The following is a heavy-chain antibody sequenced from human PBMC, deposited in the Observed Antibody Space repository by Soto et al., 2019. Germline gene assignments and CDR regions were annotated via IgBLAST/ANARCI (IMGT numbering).Heavy chain of an antibody. CDR2: IKADGSET. J-gene: IGHJ4*02. CDR3: AKGGHIDF. Sequence: GGSLRLSCAASGFSFSTYWMSWVRQVPGTGLEWVANIKADGSETYYVDSVRGRFTISRDNAKTSLYLQMNSLRAEDTAVYYCAKGGHIDFCGQGNLVTVSS. CDR1: GFSFSTYW. V-gene: IGHV3-7*03. D-gene: IGHD3-16*01.